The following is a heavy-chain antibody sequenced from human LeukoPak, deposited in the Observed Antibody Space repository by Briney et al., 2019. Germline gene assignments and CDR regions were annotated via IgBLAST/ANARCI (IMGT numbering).Heavy chain of an antibody. CDR3: ARGGFGELLRPSHFDY. Sequence: GGSLRLSCAASGFTFSSYEMNWVRQAPGKGLEWVSYISSSGSTIYYADSVKGRFTISRDNAKNSLYLQMNSLRAEDTAVYYCARGGFGELLRPSHFDYWGQGTLVTVSS. J-gene: IGHJ4*02. CDR2: ISSSGSTI. V-gene: IGHV3-48*03. CDR1: GFTFSSYE. D-gene: IGHD3-10*01.